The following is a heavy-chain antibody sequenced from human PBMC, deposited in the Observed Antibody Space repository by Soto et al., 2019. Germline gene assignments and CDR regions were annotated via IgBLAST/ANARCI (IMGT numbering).Heavy chain of an antibody. V-gene: IGHV3-30*03. Sequence: QVQLVDSGGGVVQPGRSLRLSCAASGFTFSSYAMHWVRQAPGKGLEWVAIISKDGINKYYADFVKGRFTISRDNSKNTLYLQMSSLRPDDTAMYYCAFLSSGNYLGDSFDYWGQGTLVTVSS. D-gene: IGHD1-26*01. CDR2: ISKDGINK. CDR1: GFTFSSYA. J-gene: IGHJ4*02. CDR3: AFLSSGNYLGDSFDY.